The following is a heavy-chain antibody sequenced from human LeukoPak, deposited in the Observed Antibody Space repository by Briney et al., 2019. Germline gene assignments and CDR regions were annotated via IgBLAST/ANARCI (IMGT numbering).Heavy chain of an antibody. CDR1: GFTFSSYA. J-gene: IGHJ4*02. D-gene: IGHD6-13*01. V-gene: IGHV3-30*04. CDR3: ARARRSSSWYGGYFGY. Sequence: GGSLRLSCAASGFTFSSYAMHWVRQAPGKGLEWVAVISYDGSNKYYADSVKGRFTISRDNSKNTLYLQMNSLRAEDTAVYYCARARRSSSWYGGYFGYWGQGTLVTVSS. CDR2: ISYDGSNK.